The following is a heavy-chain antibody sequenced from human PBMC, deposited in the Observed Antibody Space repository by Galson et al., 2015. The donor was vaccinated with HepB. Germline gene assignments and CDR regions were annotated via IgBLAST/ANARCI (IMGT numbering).Heavy chain of an antibody. CDR2: ISTSSSYM. V-gene: IGHV3-21*01. CDR3: ARDEAARYYMDV. CDR1: GFTFSSYS. J-gene: IGHJ6*03. Sequence: SLRLSCAASGFTFSSYSMNWVRQAPGKGLEWVSSISTSSSYMYYADSVEGRFTISRDNAENSLYLQMNSLRAEDTAVYYCARDEAARYYMDVWGKGTTVTVSS. D-gene: IGHD6-6*01.